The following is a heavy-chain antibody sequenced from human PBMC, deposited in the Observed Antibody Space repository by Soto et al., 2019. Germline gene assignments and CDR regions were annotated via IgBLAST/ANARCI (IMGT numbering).Heavy chain of an antibody. CDR3: ASDEGFWSGYPTRGWFDP. D-gene: IGHD3-3*01. Sequence: PSETLSLTCTVSGGSISSYYWSWIRQPPGKGLEWIGYIYYSGSTNYNPSLKSRVTISVDTSKNQFSLKLSSVTAADTAVYYCASDEGFWSGYPTRGWFDPWGQGPLVTVSS. J-gene: IGHJ5*02. CDR2: IYYSGST. CDR1: GGSISSYY. V-gene: IGHV4-59*01.